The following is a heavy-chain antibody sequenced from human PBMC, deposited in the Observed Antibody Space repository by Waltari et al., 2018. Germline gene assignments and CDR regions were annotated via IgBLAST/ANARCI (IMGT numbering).Heavy chain of an antibody. Sequence: QVQLHQWGAGLLKPSETLSRTCAVYGGSFSGYYWSWIRQPPGKGLEWIGEINHSGSTNYNPSLKSRVTISVDTSKTQFSLKLSSVTAADTAVYYCARAPRTKYYYDSSGSHYFDYWGQGTLVTVSS. J-gene: IGHJ4*02. V-gene: IGHV4-34*01. CDR1: GGSFSGYY. CDR3: ARAPRTKYYYDSSGSHYFDY. CDR2: INHSGST. D-gene: IGHD3-22*01.